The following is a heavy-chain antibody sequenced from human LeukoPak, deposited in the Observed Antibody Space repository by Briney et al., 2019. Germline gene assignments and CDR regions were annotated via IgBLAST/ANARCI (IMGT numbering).Heavy chain of an antibody. V-gene: IGHV3-48*01. CDR1: GFTFSSYS. D-gene: IGHD3-22*01. CDR3: ARGHYYDSKDWFDP. CDR2: ISSSSSTI. J-gene: IGHJ5*02. Sequence: GGSLRLSCAASGFTFSSYSMNWVRQAPGKELEWVSYISSSSSTIYYADSVKGRFTISRDNAKNSLYLQMNSLRAEDTAVYYCARGHYYDSKDWFDPWGQGTLVTVSS.